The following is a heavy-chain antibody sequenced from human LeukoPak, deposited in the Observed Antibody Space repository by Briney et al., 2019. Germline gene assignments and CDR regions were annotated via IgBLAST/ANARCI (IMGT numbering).Heavy chain of an antibody. J-gene: IGHJ6*02. V-gene: IGHV4-59*12. Sequence: SETLSLTCSVSDGSINSYYWNWIRRPPGKGLEWIGYIYYNGNTNYSPSLKSRVTISVDTSKNQFSLKLSSVTAADTAVYYCARGVFWSGYYTYYYYYGMDVWGQGTTVTVSS. D-gene: IGHD3-3*01. CDR2: IYYNGNT. CDR3: ARGVFWSGYYTYYYYYGMDV. CDR1: DGSINSYY.